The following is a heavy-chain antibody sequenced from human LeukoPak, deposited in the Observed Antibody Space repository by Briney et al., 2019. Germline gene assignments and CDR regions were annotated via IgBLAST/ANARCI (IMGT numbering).Heavy chain of an antibody. CDR3: ARDSYYYDSGPWFDP. Sequence: SETLSLTCTVSGGSISSYYWSWIRQPAGKGLEWIGRIYTSGSTNYNPSLKSRVTMSVDTSKNQFSLKLSSVTAADTAVYYCARDSYYYDSGPWFDPWGQGTLVTVSS. V-gene: IGHV4-4*07. CDR2: IYTSGST. CDR1: GGSISSYY. D-gene: IGHD3-22*01. J-gene: IGHJ5*02.